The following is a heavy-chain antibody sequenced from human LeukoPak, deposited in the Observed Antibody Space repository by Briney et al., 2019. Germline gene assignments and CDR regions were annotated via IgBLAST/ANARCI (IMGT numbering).Heavy chain of an antibody. Sequence: PSETLSLTCTVSGGSINTYYWGWIRQTPGKGLEWIGYIYSRGSTNYNPSLKSRVTISVDTSKNQFSLKLTSVTAADTAVYYCARGFDDDDVLLGYEYWGQGILVTVSS. J-gene: IGHJ4*02. CDR3: ARGFDDDDVLLGYEY. CDR2: IYSRGST. CDR1: GGSINTYY. V-gene: IGHV4-59*01. D-gene: IGHD3-9*01.